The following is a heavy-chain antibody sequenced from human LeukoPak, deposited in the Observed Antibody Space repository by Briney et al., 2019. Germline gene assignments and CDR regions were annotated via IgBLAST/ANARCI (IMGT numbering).Heavy chain of an antibody. CDR2: ISWDGGST. CDR3: AKVVGELSLYSAFDI. J-gene: IGHJ3*02. CDR1: GFTFDDYA. D-gene: IGHD3-16*02. V-gene: IGHV3-43D*03. Sequence: GGSLRLSCAASGFTFDDYAMHWVRQAPGKGLEWVSLISWDGGSTYYADSVKGRFTISRDNSKNSLYLQMNSLRAEDTALYYCAKVVGELSLYSAFDIWGQGTMVTVSS.